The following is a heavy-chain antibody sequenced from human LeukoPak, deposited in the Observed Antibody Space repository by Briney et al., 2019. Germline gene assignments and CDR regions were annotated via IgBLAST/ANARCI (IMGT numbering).Heavy chain of an antibody. CDR3: ATIKSGYPFGCFDF. CDR1: GVSITTHY. CDR2: MTDSETT. V-gene: IGHV4-59*11. J-gene: IGHJ4*02. Sequence: SETLSFTCTVSGVSITTHYWSWLRQPPGKELEWIAYMTDSETTKNNPSLKSRITLSADTSKNQFSLSLSSVTEADTAVYFCATIKSGYPFGCFDFWGQGILVTVSS. D-gene: IGHD5-18*01.